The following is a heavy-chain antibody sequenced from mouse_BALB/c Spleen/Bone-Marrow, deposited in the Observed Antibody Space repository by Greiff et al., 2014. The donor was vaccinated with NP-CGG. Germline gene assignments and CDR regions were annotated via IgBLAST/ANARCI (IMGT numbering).Heavy chain of an antibody. V-gene: IGHV5-4*02. D-gene: IGHD1-1*02. CDR3: ARSGERYGAMDY. Sequence: EVQLQESGGGFLEPGGSLKLSCAASGFTFSDFYMFWFRQTPEKRLEWVATISNGGPYTYYPDSVKGRFTISRDNAKNNLYLQMSSMKAEDTAMYYCARSGERYGAMDYGGQGTSVTVTS. J-gene: IGHJ4*01. CDR2: ISNGGPYT. CDR1: GFTFSDFY.